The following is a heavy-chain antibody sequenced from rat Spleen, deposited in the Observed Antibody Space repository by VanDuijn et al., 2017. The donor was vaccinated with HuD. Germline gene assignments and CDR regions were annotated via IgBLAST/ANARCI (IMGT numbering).Heavy chain of an antibody. V-gene: IGHV2-1*01. Sequence: QVQLKESGPGLVQPSQTLSLTCTVSGFSLTSNSVHWVRQPPGKGLEWMGGIWGDGSTDYNSALKSRLSISRDTSKSQVFLKMNSLQTDDTAIYFCTRGPYNNYAYYYVMDAWGQGASVTVSS. CDR1: GFSLTSNS. J-gene: IGHJ4*01. D-gene: IGHD1-10*01. CDR2: IWGDGST. CDR3: TRGPYNNYAYYYVMDA.